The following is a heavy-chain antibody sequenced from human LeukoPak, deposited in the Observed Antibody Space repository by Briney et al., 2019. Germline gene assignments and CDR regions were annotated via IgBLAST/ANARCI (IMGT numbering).Heavy chain of an antibody. CDR2: INPNSGGT. V-gene: IGHV1-2*02. CDR1: GYTFTGYY. Sequence: GASVKVSCKASGYTFTGYYMHWVRQAPGQGLEWMGWINPNSGGTNYAQKFQGRVTMTRDTSISTAYMELSRLTTDDTAVYYCARGVSSGYDATFDYWGQGTLVTVSS. CDR3: ARGVSSGYDATFDY. D-gene: IGHD5-12*01. J-gene: IGHJ4*02.